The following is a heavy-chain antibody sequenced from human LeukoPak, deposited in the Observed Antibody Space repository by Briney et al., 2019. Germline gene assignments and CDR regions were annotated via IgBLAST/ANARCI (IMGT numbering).Heavy chain of an antibody. CDR3: ARDSGLLWFGEYYAFDI. V-gene: IGHV4-61*01. J-gene: IGHJ3*02. Sequence: SETLSLTCTVSGGSVSSGSYYWSWIRQPPGKGLEWIGYIYYSGSTNYNPSLKSRVTISVDTSKNQSSLKLSSVTAADTAVYYCARDSGLLWFGEYYAFDIWGQGTMVTVSS. D-gene: IGHD3-10*01. CDR2: IYYSGST. CDR1: GGSVSSGSYY.